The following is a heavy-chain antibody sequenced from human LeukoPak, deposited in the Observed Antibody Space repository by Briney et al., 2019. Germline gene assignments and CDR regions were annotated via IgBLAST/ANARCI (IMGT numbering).Heavy chain of an antibody. J-gene: IGHJ6*03. CDR1: GFTFSSYE. CDR2: ISSSGNTK. CDR3: ARDLRGFPFYYYYMDV. Sequence: PGGSLRLSCAASGFTFSSYEMNWVRQAPGKGLEWVSYISSSGNTKYYADSVKGRFTISRDNAKNSLYLQMNSLRAEDRAVYYCARDLRGFPFYYYYMDVWGKGTTVTVSS. V-gene: IGHV3-48*03.